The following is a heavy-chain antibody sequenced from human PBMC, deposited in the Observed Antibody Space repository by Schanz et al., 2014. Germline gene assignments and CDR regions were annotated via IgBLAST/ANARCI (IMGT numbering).Heavy chain of an antibody. V-gene: IGHV3-13*01. Sequence: VQLVESGGGVVQPGGSLRLSCAASGFIFSNYGMHWVRQGTGKGLEWVSTIGYLGDTYYPDSVKGRFTVSRDSGQNSLYLQMNSLRAEDTAVYYCAKARRKSKCSGGRCFHCSYYGMDVWGQGTTVTVSS. CDR3: AKARRKSKCSGGRCFHCSYYGMDV. CDR1: GFIFSNYG. CDR2: IGYLGDT. J-gene: IGHJ6*02. D-gene: IGHD2-15*01.